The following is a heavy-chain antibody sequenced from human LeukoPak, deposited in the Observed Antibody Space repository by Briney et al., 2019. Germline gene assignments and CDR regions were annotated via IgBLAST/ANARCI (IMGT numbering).Heavy chain of an antibody. CDR1: GGTFISYA. V-gene: IGHV1-69*05. Sequence: SVKVSCKASGGTFISYAISWVRQAPGQGLEWMGGIIPIFGTANYAQKFQGRVTITTDESTSTAYMELSSLRSEDTAVYYCAKRADSSAHSFDYWGQGTLVTVSS. D-gene: IGHD3-22*01. CDR3: AKRADSSAHSFDY. CDR2: IIPIFGTA. J-gene: IGHJ4*02.